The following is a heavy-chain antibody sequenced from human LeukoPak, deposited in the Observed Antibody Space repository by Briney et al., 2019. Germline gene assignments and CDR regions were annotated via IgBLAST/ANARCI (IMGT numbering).Heavy chain of an antibody. Sequence: GGSLKLSCVTSGFIFSSYGIHWVRQAPGKGLEWVAFIRYDGSDKYYADSVKGRFTIPRDNSKNKVYLQMNSLRVEDTAVYYCAKDAWEVGATSEIDHWGQGTLVTVSS. D-gene: IGHD1-26*01. CDR2: IRYDGSDK. CDR1: GFIFSSYG. V-gene: IGHV3-30*02. J-gene: IGHJ4*02. CDR3: AKDAWEVGATSEIDH.